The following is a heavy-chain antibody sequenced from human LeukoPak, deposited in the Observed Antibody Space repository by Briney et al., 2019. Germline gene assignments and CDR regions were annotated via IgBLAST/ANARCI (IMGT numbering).Heavy chain of an antibody. CDR3: ARRTSITWVYFDY. V-gene: IGHV4-39*01. CDR2: IYYNGNT. CDR1: GGPISSSSYY. Sequence: SETLSLTXTVSGGPISSSSYYWDWIRQPPGKGLEWIGSIYYNGNTYYNPSLKSRVIISVDTSKNQFSLKLTSVTAADTAVYYCARRTSITWVYFDYWGQGTLVTVSS. D-gene: IGHD1-14*01. J-gene: IGHJ4*02.